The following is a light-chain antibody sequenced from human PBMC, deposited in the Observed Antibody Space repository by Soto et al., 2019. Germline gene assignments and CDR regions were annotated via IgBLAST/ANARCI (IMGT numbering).Light chain of an antibody. Sequence: QSVLTQPASVSGSTGQSITIPCTGTSSDVGAYDFVSWYQQHPDKAPKLMIYEVRKRPSGVSNRFSGSKSVNTATLTISGLQAEDEADYYCSSYTTSSTRVFGTGTKVTVL. CDR2: EVR. CDR3: SSYTTSSTRV. J-gene: IGLJ1*01. CDR1: SSDVGAYDF. V-gene: IGLV2-14*03.